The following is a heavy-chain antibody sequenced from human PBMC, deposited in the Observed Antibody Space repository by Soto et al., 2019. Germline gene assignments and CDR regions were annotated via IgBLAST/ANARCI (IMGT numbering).Heavy chain of an antibody. CDR3: ARDRGAAVFFDWFDP. Sequence: SETLSLTCTVSGGSISSYYWSWIRQPPGKGLEWIGYIYYSGSTNYNPSLKSRVTISVDTSKNQFSLKLSSVTAADTAVYYCARDRGAAVFFDWFDPWGQGTLVTVSS. CDR1: GGSISSYY. J-gene: IGHJ5*02. D-gene: IGHD1-26*01. CDR2: IYYSGST. V-gene: IGHV4-59*01.